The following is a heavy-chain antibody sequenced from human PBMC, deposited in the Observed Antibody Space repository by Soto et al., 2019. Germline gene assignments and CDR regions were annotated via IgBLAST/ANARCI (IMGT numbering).Heavy chain of an antibody. Sequence: GGSLRLSCAASGFTFSSYGMHWVRQAPGKGLEWVAVISYDGSNKYYADSVKGRFTISRDNSKNTLYLQMNSLRAEDTAVYYCAKSPRYPGHFDYWGQGT. D-gene: IGHD1-1*01. J-gene: IGHJ4*02. CDR2: ISYDGSNK. CDR1: GFTFSSYG. V-gene: IGHV3-30*18. CDR3: AKSPRYPGHFDY.